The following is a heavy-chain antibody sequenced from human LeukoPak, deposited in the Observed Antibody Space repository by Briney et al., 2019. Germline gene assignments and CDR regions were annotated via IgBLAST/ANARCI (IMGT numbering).Heavy chain of an antibody. CDR1: GYTFSSYS. V-gene: IGHV3-21*01. CDR2: ISVGSNYI. J-gene: IGHJ4*02. Sequence: GGSLRLSCAASGYTFSSYSINWVRQAPGKGLEWVSSISVGSNYIYYADSVRGRFSISRDDARNSLYLQMDSLRGDNTAVYYCARLRRNSDRSGYYYYDYWGQGTLVTVSS. D-gene: IGHD3-22*01. CDR3: ARLRRNSDRSGYYYYDY.